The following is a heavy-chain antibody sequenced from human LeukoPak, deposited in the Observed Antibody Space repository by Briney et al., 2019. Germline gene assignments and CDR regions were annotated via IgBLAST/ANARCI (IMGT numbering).Heavy chain of an antibody. Sequence: SETLSLTCTVSGGSISSGSYYWGWIRQPPGKGLEWIGSIYYSGSTYYNPSLKSRVTISVDTSKNQFSLKLSSVTAADTAVYYCARSRIAALSDYWGQGTLVTVSS. V-gene: IGHV4-39*07. CDR1: GGSISSGSYY. J-gene: IGHJ4*02. CDR3: ARSRIAALSDY. CDR2: IYYSGST. D-gene: IGHD6-13*01.